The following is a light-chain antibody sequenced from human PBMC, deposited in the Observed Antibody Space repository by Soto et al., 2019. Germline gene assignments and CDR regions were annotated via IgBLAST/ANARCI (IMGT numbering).Light chain of an antibody. CDR2: EVS. CDR3: SSYTSSSTYV. V-gene: IGLV2-14*01. CDR1: SSDVGGYKY. Sequence: QSALIQPASVSGSPGQSITIPCTGTSSDVGGYKYVSWYQQHPGKAPKLMIYEVSNRPSGVSNRFSGSKSGNTASLTISGLQAEDEADYYCSSYTSSSTYVFGIGTKVTVL. J-gene: IGLJ1*01.